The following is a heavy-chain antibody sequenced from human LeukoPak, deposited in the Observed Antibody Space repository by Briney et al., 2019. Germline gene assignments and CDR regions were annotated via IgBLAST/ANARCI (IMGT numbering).Heavy chain of an antibody. D-gene: IGHD3-10*01. Sequence: GASLKISCKGSGSIFTSYWIGWVRQLPGKGVEWMGIIYPGDSDTRYSQSFHSHVTISADTSISTSSLQWSSLKASDTDMYYCARRRGLKYYGSGESFDYWGQGTLVTVSS. CDR2: IYPGDSDT. CDR3: ARRRGLKYYGSGESFDY. J-gene: IGHJ4*02. V-gene: IGHV5-51*01. CDR1: GSIFTSYW.